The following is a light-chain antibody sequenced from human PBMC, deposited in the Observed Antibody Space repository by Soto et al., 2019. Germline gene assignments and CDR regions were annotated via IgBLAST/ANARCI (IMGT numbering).Light chain of an antibody. CDR3: QQYDSTPAT. CDR1: QSVLYSSNNDNY. CDR2: WAS. Sequence: DIVMTQSPDSLAVSLGERATINCKSSQSVLYSSNNDNYLAWYQQKPGQPPKLLISWASTREPGVPDRFSGSGSGTDFTLTISSLQAEDVAVYYCQQYDSTPATFGQGTKVEI. V-gene: IGKV4-1*01. J-gene: IGKJ1*01.